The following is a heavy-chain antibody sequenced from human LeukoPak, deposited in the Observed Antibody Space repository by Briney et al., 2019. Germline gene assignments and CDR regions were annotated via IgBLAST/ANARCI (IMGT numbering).Heavy chain of an antibody. D-gene: IGHD6-13*01. CDR3: AKRGNSWDLFDY. CDR2: IGGSVGSM. V-gene: IGHV3-23*01. CDR1: GFTFSSYV. Sequence: GGSLRLSRAASGFTFSSYVMSWVRQAPGKGLEWVSNIGGSVGSMFYAASVKGRFAISRDNSKNTLFLQMNNLRVEDTVVYYCAKRGNSWDLFDYWGQGTLVTVSS. J-gene: IGHJ4*02.